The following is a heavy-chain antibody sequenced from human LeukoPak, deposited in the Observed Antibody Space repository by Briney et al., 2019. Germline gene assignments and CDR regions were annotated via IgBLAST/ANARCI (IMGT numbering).Heavy chain of an antibody. Sequence: SETLSLTCTVSGGSISSHYWSWIRQPPGKGLEWIGYIYYSGSTNYNPSLKSRVTISVDTSKNQFSLKLSSVTAADTAVYYYARGRGDFWSGYHFDYWGQGTLVTVSS. CDR1: GGSISSHY. V-gene: IGHV4-59*11. CDR3: ARGRGDFWSGYHFDY. D-gene: IGHD3-3*01. CDR2: IYYSGST. J-gene: IGHJ4*02.